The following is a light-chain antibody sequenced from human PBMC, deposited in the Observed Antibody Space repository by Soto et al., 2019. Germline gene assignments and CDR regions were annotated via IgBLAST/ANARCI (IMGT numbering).Light chain of an antibody. CDR3: LKYNSAPLT. CDR1: QGIGGY. CDR2: AAS. Sequence: DIQMTQSPSSLSASLGDRVTITCRASQGIGGYLAWFQQKPGNVPKLLIYAASTLQSWVPSRFSGSGSGTDFTLTISSLQPEDVATYFCLKYNSAPLTFGGGTKVEIK. J-gene: IGKJ4*01. V-gene: IGKV1-27*01.